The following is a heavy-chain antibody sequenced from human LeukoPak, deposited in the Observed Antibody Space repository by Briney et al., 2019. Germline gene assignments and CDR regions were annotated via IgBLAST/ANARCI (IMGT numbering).Heavy chain of an antibody. Sequence: PSETLSLTCTVSGGSISSHYWGWIRQPPGKGLEWIGYIYYSGSAKYNPSLESRVTISVDTSKNQFSLKLSSVTAADTAVYYCARGGGYYYDNSMDFDYWGQGTLVTVSS. CDR1: GGSISSHY. V-gene: IGHV4-59*11. CDR3: ARGGGYYYDNSMDFDY. J-gene: IGHJ4*02. D-gene: IGHD3-22*01. CDR2: IYYSGSA.